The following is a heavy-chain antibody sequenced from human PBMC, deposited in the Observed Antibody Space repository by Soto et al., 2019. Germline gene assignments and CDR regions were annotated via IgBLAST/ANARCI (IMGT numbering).Heavy chain of an antibody. J-gene: IGHJ4*02. D-gene: IGHD3-10*01. Sequence: QVQLQESGPGLVKPSETLSLICTVSGGSIGIYYWNWIRQSPGKGLEWIGYVHHSGTTSNNPSLEGRATITLDTSKNQFSLRLSSVTAADTAVYYCARRWSGTDYWGQGTLVTVSS. CDR2: VHHSGTT. V-gene: IGHV4-59*01. CDR1: GGSIGIYY. CDR3: ARRWSGTDY.